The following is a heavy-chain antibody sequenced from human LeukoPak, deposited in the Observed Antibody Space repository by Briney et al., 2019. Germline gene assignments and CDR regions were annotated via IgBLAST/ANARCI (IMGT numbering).Heavy chain of an antibody. J-gene: IGHJ4*02. CDR3: ATSSPRNYFDH. CDR1: GFIFSTYG. V-gene: IGHV3-33*01. Sequence: GGSLRLSCAASGFIFSTYGLHWVRQSPGRGLEWVAVTWYDGSQKYYADFVKGRFTISRDDSKNTIYLQMDSLRAEDTAVYYCATSSPRNYFDHWGQGTLVTVSS. D-gene: IGHD1-14*01. CDR2: TWYDGSQK.